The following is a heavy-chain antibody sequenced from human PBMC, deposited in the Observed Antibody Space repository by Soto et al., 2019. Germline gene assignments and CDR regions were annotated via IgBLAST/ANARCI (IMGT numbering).Heavy chain of an antibody. CDR1: GFDFISNA. V-gene: IGHV3-23*01. CDR2: ISGSGATT. CDR3: SKDAKKYHYYNHGMDV. D-gene: IGHD2-2*01. Sequence: PGGSLRLSCAASGFDFISNATRWFRQSPGPGLEWLSVISGSGATTFSADSVKGRFTFSKDSSMNSFYLQMDSLSAEDTAVYFCSKDAKKYHYYNHGMDVWGQGTTVTVSS. J-gene: IGHJ6*02.